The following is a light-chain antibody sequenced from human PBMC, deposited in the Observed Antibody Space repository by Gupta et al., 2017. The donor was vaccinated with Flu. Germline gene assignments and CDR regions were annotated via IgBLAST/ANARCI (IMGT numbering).Light chain of an antibody. CDR3: QQYESYSWT. CDR1: QSLNSR. J-gene: IGKJ1*01. Sequence: DIQLTQSPSTLSASVGDRVTITCRARQSLNSRLAWYQQKPGKAPKLLIYKASTLESGVPSRFSGSGSATEFTLTISSLQPDDFATYYCQQYESYSWTFGQGTKVEIK. CDR2: KAS. V-gene: IGKV1-5*03.